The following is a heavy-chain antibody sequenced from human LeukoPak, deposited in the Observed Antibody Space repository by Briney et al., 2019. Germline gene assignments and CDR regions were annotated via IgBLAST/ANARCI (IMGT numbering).Heavy chain of an antibody. Sequence: GRSLRLSCAASGFTFSSYAMHWVRQAPGKGLEWVAVISYDGSNKYYADSVKGRFTISRDNSQNTLYLQMNGLGTEDTAVYYCAKAWSMPTVGYLQHWGQGTLVPVSS. CDR1: GFTFSSYA. J-gene: IGHJ1*01. D-gene: IGHD2/OR15-2a*01. V-gene: IGHV3-30-3*01. CDR2: ISYDGSNK. CDR3: AKAWSMPTVGYLQH.